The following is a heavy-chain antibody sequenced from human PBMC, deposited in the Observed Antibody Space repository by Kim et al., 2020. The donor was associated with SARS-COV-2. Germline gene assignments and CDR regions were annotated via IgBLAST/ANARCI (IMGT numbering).Heavy chain of an antibody. CDR3: GQSSPFFLIGKGLSTFD. CDR1: GFTFNNYA. Sequence: GGSLRLSCGASGFTFNNYAMHWVRQAPGKGLEWVAVISYDGSIKYYADSVKGHFTVSRDWSNITLYLQMRSLRPEDTALYYCGQSSPFFLIGKGLSTFD. D-gene: IGHD3-3*01. CDR2: ISYDGSIK. V-gene: IGHV3-30*18. J-gene: IGHJ3*02.